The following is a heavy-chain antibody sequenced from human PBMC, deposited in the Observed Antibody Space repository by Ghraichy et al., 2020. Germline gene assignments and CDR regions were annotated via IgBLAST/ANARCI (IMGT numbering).Heavy chain of an antibody. J-gene: IGHJ4*02. CDR2: ISAYNGNT. V-gene: IGHV1-18*04. Sequence: ASVKLSCKASGYTFTNYGITWVRQAPGQGLEWMGWISAYNGNTHSTKKLQGRVTMTTDTSTSTAYMELRSLTSDDTAMYYCARSYSGTYSPPGDYWGQGTLVTVSS. D-gene: IGHD1-26*01. CDR1: GYTFTNYG. CDR3: ARSYSGTYSPPGDY.